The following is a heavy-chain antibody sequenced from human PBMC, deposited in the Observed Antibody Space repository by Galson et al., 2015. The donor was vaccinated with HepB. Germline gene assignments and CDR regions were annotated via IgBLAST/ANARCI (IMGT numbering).Heavy chain of an antibody. D-gene: IGHD6-13*01. V-gene: IGHV3-64D*06. CDR3: VNRIAGEPGY. CDR1: GFTFSSYA. CDR2: ISSNGGST. Sequence: LRLSCAASGFTFSSYAMHWVRQAPGKGLEYVSAISSNGGSTYYADSVKGRFTISRDNSKNTLYLQMSSLRAEDTAVYYCVNRIAGEPGYWGQGTLVTVSS. J-gene: IGHJ4*02.